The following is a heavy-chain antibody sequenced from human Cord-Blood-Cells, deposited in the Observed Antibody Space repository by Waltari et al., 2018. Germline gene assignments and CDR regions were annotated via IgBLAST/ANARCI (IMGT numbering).Heavy chain of an antibody. CDR3: ARDPTGPYSSSSYYYYGMDV. CDR1: GYTLTSYA. J-gene: IGHJ6*02. CDR2: INAGNGNI. D-gene: IGHD6-6*01. V-gene: IGHV1-3*01. Sequence: QVQLVQSGAEVKKPGASVKVSCKASGYTLTSYAMHWVRQAPGQRLEWMGWINAGNGNIKYAQKFQGRVTMTRDTSASTAYMEVSSLRSEDTAVYYCARDPTGPYSSSSYYYYGMDVWGQETTVTVS.